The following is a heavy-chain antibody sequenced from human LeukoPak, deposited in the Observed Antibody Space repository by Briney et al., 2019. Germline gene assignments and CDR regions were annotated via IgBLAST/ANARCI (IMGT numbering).Heavy chain of an antibody. CDR1: GYTFTGCY. J-gene: IGHJ4*02. CDR3: ARRYCSGGSCYSGDY. CDR2: INPNSGGT. D-gene: IGHD2-15*01. V-gene: IGHV1-2*02. Sequence: ASVKVSCKASGYTFTGCYMHWVRQAAGQGLEWMGWINPNSGGTNYAQKFQGRVTMTRDTSISTAYMELSRLRSDDTAVYYCARRYCSGGSCYSGDYWGQGTLVTVSS.